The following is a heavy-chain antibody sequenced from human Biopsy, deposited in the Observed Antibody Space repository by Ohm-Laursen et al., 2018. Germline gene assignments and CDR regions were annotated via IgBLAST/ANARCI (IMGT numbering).Heavy chain of an antibody. Sequence: PGTLSLTCVVYGESFNGYYWSWIRQTPGKGLEWIGEINHSGRTNYNPSLKSRVTISVDTSKNQFSLKVRFVTAADTAVYYCVRGVDYYDPYHYYALDVWGQGTTVTVSS. CDR3: VRGVDYYDPYHYYALDV. V-gene: IGHV4-34*01. D-gene: IGHD3-22*01. CDR1: GESFNGYY. CDR2: INHSGRT. J-gene: IGHJ6*02.